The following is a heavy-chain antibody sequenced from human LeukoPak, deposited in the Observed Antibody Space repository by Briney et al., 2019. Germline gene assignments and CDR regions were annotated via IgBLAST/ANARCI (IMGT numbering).Heavy chain of an antibody. V-gene: IGHV3-20*04. Sequence: PGGSLRLSCAASGFTFDDHGMNWVRQAPGKGLEWVSGINWNGGSTGYADSVKGRFTISRDNSKNTLYLQMNSLRAEDTAVYYCASHSSSWYGFDYWGQGTLVTVSS. CDR1: GFTFDDHG. CDR3: ASHSSSWYGFDY. CDR2: INWNGGST. D-gene: IGHD6-13*01. J-gene: IGHJ4*02.